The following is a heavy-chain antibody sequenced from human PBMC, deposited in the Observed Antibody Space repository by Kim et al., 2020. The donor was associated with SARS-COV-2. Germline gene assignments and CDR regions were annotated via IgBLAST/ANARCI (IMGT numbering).Heavy chain of an antibody. V-gene: IGHV3-7*03. CDR1: GFSISTYW. D-gene: IGHD3-10*01. J-gene: IGHJ4*02. CDR3: ASGAWFGAYYFDY. Sequence: GGSLRLSRAASGFSISTYWMSWVRQAPGKGLEWVANIKQDGSEKYYVDSVKGRFTISRDNAKNSLFLQMNSLRAEDTAVYYCASGAWFGAYYFDYWGQGTLVTVSS. CDR2: IKQDGSEK.